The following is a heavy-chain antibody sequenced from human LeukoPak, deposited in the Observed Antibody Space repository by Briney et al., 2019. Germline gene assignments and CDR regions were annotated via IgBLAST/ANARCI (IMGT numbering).Heavy chain of an antibody. J-gene: IGHJ4*02. Sequence: ASAKVSCKASGYTFTSYYMHWVRQAPGQGLEWMGMINPSGGSTNYAQKFQGRVTMTRDTSTSTVYMELSSLRSEDTAVYYCAREVQGYYDSSGRIGYYFDYWGQGTLVTVSS. V-gene: IGHV1-46*01. CDR2: INPSGGST. D-gene: IGHD3-22*01. CDR1: GYTFTSYY. CDR3: AREVQGYYDSSGRIGYYFDY.